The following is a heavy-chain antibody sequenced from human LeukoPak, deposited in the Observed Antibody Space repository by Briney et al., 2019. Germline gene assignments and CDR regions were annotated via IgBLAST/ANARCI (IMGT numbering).Heavy chain of an antibody. CDR1: GFTFSNSW. CDR3: ARAHLSSSSTDYMDV. J-gene: IGHJ6*03. CDR2: IKCDGSEK. V-gene: IGHV3-52*01. Sequence: GGSLRLSCAASGFTFSNSWMHWVCQAPEKGLEWVADIKCDGSEKYYVDSVKGRLTISRDNAKNTLSLQMNSLRPEDTAVYYCARAHLSSSSTDYMDVWGKGTTVTVSS. D-gene: IGHD6-6*01.